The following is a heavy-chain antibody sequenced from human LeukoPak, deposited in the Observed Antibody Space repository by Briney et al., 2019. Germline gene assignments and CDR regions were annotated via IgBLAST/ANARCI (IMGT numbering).Heavy chain of an antibody. J-gene: IGHJ4*02. Sequence: GGSLRLSCAASGFSFSSYPMTWVRQAPGKGLEWVSAISSSGGRTHYADSLKGRLAISRDNSRNTLHLQMSSLRAEDTAIFYCARIAAVGTHFDDWGQGTPVTVSS. CDR3: ARIAAVGTHFDD. CDR1: GFSFSSYP. V-gene: IGHV3-23*01. CDR2: ISSSGGRT. D-gene: IGHD6-13*01.